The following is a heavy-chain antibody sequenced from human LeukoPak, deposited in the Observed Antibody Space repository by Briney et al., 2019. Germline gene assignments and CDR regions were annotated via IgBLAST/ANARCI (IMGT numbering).Heavy chain of an antibody. CDR3: TRFGDYGEY. CDR1: GFTFSAYG. Sequence: GGSLRLSCAASGFTFSAYGMSWGRQSPGQGLEWVSGICANGSITFYARSVWGRFTISRDNPQNTVYLQMNSLRAEDSALYYRTRFGDYGEYWGQGTLVTVSS. J-gene: IGHJ4*02. V-gene: IGHV3-23*01. CDR2: ICANGSIT. D-gene: IGHD3-10*01.